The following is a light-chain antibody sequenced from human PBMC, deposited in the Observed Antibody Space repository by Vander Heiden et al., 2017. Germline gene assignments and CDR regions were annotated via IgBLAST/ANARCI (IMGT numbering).Light chain of an antibody. CDR1: NLETRY. J-gene: IGLJ3*02. CDR2: EDN. Sequence: SYELIQPPSVSVSPGQTATITCSGDNLETRYVCWYQQKAGQSPVLVIYEDNKRPSRIPERFSGSNSGNTATLTISGTQAVDEGDYFCQAWVSGVVFGGGTKVTVL. V-gene: IGLV3-1*01. CDR3: QAWVSGVV.